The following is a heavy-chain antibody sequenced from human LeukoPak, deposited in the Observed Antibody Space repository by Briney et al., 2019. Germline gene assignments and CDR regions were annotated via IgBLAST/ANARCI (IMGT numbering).Heavy chain of an antibody. CDR3: AREVVPYSSSWYGGGYYMDV. Sequence: SETLSLTCTVSGYSINNGYYWGWIRQPPGKGLEWIGEINHSGSTNYNPSLKSRVTISVDTSKNQFSLKLSSVTAADTAVYYCAREVVPYSSSWYGGGYYMDVWGKGTTVTVSS. CDR1: GYSINNGYY. V-gene: IGHV4-38-2*02. D-gene: IGHD6-13*01. J-gene: IGHJ6*03. CDR2: INHSGST.